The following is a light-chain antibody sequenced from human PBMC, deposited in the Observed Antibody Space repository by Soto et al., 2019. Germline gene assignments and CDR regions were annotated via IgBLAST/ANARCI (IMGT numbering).Light chain of an antibody. Sequence: EIVLTQSPATLSLSPGERATLSCRASQSISYNLAWYQQKPGQAPRLLIYDASNRATGVPARFSGSGSGTDFTLSISSLEPEDFAVYYCQQYNNWPLTFGGGTKVEIK. CDR2: DAS. J-gene: IGKJ4*01. V-gene: IGKV3-11*01. CDR3: QQYNNWPLT. CDR1: QSISYN.